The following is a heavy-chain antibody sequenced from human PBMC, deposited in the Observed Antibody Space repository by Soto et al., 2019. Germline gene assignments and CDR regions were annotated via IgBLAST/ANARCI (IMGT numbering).Heavy chain of an antibody. D-gene: IGHD2-15*01. CDR1: GYTFTSYG. J-gene: IGHJ5*02. Sequence: ASVKVSCKASGYTFTSYGISWVRQAPGQGLEWMGWISAYNGNTNYAQKLQGRVTMTADTSTSTAYMELRSLRSDDTAVYYCARDRTWSRSSWFDPWGQGTLVTVSS. CDR2: ISAYNGNT. CDR3: ARDRTWSRSSWFDP. V-gene: IGHV1-18*04.